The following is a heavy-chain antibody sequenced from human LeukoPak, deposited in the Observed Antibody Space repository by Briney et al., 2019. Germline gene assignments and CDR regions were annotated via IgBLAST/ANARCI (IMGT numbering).Heavy chain of an antibody. J-gene: IGHJ4*02. Sequence: GGSLRLSCTTSGFTFADYAMSWFRQAPGKGLEWVGFIRSKSNGGTTHYAAAVEGRFTISRDDSNSIAYLQMNSLKTEDTAVCYCVRDYRYAGHESVYWGQGTLVTVSS. V-gene: IGHV3-49*03. CDR1: GFTFADYA. CDR2: IRSKSNGGTT. D-gene: IGHD5-12*01. CDR3: VRDYRYAGHESVY.